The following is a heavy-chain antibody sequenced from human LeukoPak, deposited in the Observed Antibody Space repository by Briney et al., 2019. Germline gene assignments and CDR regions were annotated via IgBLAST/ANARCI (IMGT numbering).Heavy chain of an antibody. CDR1: GYTFTGYY. CDR2: INPNSGGT. V-gene: IGHV1-2*02. CDR3: ARVGSSSGWYHYYYGMDV. Sequence: ASVKVSCKASGYTFTGYYMHWVRQAPGQGLEWMGWINPNSGGTNYAQKFQGRVTMTRDTSISTAYMELSRLRSDNTAVYYCARVGSSSGWYHYYYGMDVWGQGTTVTVSS. J-gene: IGHJ6*02. D-gene: IGHD6-19*01.